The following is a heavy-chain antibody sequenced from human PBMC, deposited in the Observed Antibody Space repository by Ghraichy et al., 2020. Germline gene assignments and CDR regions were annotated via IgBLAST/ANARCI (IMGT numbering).Heavy chain of an antibody. CDR3: ARGGGRDTSFGHFDY. Sequence: SETLSLTCTVSGGSISSYYWSWIRQPPGKGLEWIGYIYYSGSTNYNPSLKSRVTISVDTSKNQFSLKLSSVTAADTAVYYCARGGGRDTSFGHFDYWGQGTLVTVSS. CDR2: IYYSGST. J-gene: IGHJ4*02. D-gene: IGHD5-24*01. V-gene: IGHV4-59*01. CDR1: GGSISSYY.